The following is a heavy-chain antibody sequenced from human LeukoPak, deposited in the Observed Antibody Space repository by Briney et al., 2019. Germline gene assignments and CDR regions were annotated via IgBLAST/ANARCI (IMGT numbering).Heavy chain of an antibody. CDR3: ARSFVVVTASENAFDI. D-gene: IGHD2-21*02. CDR2: INHSGST. Sequence: PSETLSLTCAVYGGSFSGYYWSWIRQPPGKGLEWIGEINHSGSTNYNPSLKSRVTISVDTSKNQFSLKLSSVTAEDTAVYYCARSFVVVTASENAFDIWGQGTMVTVSS. CDR1: GGSFSGYY. V-gene: IGHV4-34*01. J-gene: IGHJ3*02.